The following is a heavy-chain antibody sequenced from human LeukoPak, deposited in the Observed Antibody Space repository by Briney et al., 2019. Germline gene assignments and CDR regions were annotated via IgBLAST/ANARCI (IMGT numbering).Heavy chain of an antibody. CDR3: ARGARYYYYYMDV. CDR1: GFTFSSYS. CDR2: ISSSGSTI. Sequence: PGGSLRLPCAASGFTFSSYSMNWVRRAPGKGLEWVSYISSSGSTIYYADSVKGRFTISRDNAKNSLYLQMNSLRAEDTAVYYCARGARYYYYYMDVWGKGTTVTISS. J-gene: IGHJ6*03. V-gene: IGHV3-48*04.